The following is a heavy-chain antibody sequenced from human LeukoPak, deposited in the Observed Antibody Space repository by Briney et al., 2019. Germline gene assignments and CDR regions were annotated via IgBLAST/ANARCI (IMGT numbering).Heavy chain of an antibody. CDR2: IYDGGKT. CDR3: ARGPRSNTYYYYFYIDV. Sequence: PSQTLSPTCTVSGGSISSGNYYWSWIRQHPGKGLEWIGNIYDGGKTYDNPSLKSRITMSIDTSKNQFSLRLRSVTAADAAIYFCARGPRSNTYYYYFYIDVWGIGTTVTVSS. CDR1: GGSISSGNYY. J-gene: IGHJ6*03. V-gene: IGHV4-31*03.